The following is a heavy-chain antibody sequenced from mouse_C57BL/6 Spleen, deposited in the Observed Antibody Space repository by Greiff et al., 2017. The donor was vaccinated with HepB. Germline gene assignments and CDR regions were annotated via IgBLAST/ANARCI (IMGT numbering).Heavy chain of an antibody. J-gene: IGHJ4*01. V-gene: IGHV1-69*01. CDR2: IDPSDSYT. CDR3: ARGGGSGYIYYAMDY. Sequence: QVQLQQPGAELVMPGASVKLSCKASGYTFTSYWMHWVKQRPGQGLEWIGEIDPSDSYTNYNQKFKGKSTLTVDKSSSTAYMQLSSLTSEDSAVYYCARGGGSGYIYYAMDYWGQGTSVTVSS. CDR1: GYTFTSYW. D-gene: IGHD3-2*02.